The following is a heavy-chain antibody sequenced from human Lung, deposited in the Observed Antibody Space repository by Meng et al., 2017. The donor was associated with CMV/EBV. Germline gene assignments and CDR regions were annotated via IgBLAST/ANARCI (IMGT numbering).Heavy chain of an antibody. J-gene: IGHJ4*02. V-gene: IGHV3-23*01. CDR3: AKDGAFGGPRGYFDN. CDR1: EFTFNQNA. D-gene: IGHD3-16*01. Sequence: SEFTFNQNAMAWVRQAPGKGLEWVSTISGLVGSTYYADSVKGRFTLSRDNSKNSLDLQMNSLRVEDTAVYYCAKDGAFGGPRGYFDNWGQGILVTVSS. CDR2: ISGLVGST.